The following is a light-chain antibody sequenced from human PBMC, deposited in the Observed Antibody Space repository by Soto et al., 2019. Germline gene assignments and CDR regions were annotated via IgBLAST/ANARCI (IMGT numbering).Light chain of an antibody. CDR2: VVT. Sequence: QSALTQPASVSGSPGQSITISCTGTSSDVGGYNYVSWYQQHPGKAPKLLIYVVTNRPAGVSNRVSGAKSVNTASLTISGLQAEDDADDYCSSYRSGSNIIFGGGTQLTVL. V-gene: IGLV2-14*03. CDR1: SSDVGGYNY. CDR3: SSYRSGSNII. J-gene: IGLJ2*01.